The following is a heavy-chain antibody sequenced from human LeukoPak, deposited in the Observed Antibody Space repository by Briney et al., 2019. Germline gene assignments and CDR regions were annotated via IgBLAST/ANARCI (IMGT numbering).Heavy chain of an antibody. CDR3: ARIQDGELLSAYFDY. CDR2: INHSGST. D-gene: IGHD1-26*01. CDR1: GGSVSGYY. V-gene: IGHV4-34*01. Sequence: SETLSRTCAVYGGSVSGYYWSWVRQPPGKGLEWIGEINHSGSTNYNPSLKSRVTISVDTSKNQFSLKLSSVTAADTAVYYCARIQDGELLSAYFDYWGQGTLVTVSS. J-gene: IGHJ4*02.